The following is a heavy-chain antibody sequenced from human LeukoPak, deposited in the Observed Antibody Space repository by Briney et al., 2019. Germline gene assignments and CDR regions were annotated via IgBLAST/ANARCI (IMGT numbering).Heavy chain of an antibody. V-gene: IGHV1-8*01. J-gene: IGHJ1*01. CDR2: MSPNSGNT. D-gene: IGHD6-19*01. Sequence: ASVKVSCTAPGYTFTSYDINWVRPATGQGLEWIGWMSPNSGNTGYAQKFQGRVTMTRNTSISTAYMELSSLRSEDTAVYYCARGRYSSGWYGVEYFQHWGQGTLVTVSS. CDR1: GYTFTSYD. CDR3: ARGRYSSGWYGVEYFQH.